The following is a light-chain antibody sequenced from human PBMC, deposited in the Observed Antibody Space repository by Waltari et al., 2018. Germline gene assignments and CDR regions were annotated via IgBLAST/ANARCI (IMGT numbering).Light chain of an antibody. CDR2: GAS. CDR3: HQYGGSPLT. V-gene: IGKV3-20*01. J-gene: IGKJ3*01. CDR1: QTVSSSY. Sequence: ENVLTQSPGTLSFSPGESATPPCRANQTVSSSYLAWYQQKRGQAPRLLIYGASSRATGIPDRFSGSGSGTHFTLTISSLEPEDFAVYYCHQYGGSPLTFGPGTKVDI.